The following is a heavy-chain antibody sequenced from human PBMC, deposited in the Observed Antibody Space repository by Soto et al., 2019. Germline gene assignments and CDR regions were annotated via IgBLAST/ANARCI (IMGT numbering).Heavy chain of an antibody. D-gene: IGHD2-8*01. CDR2: INAGNGNT. CDR1: GYTFTSYA. CDR3: ALGYCTNGVCYMEGDY. V-gene: IGHV1-3*01. J-gene: IGHJ4*02. Sequence: ASVKVSCTASGYTFTSYAMHWVRQAPGQRLEWMGWINAGNGNTKYSQKFQGRVTITRDTSASTAYMELSSLRSEDTAVYYCALGYCTNGVCYMEGDYWGQGTLVTVSS.